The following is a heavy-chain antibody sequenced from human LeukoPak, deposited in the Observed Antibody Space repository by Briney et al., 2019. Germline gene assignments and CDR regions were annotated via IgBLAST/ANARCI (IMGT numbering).Heavy chain of an antibody. CDR1: GGSISSSSYY. D-gene: IGHD3-10*01. V-gene: IGHV4-39*01. CDR3: ARGITMVRGVTRGNWFDP. CDR2: IYYSGST. J-gene: IGHJ5*02. Sequence: SETLSLTCTVSGGSISSSSYYWGWIRQPPGKGLEWIGSIYYSGSTYYNPSLKSRVTISVDTSKNQFSLKRSSVTAADTAVYYCARGITMVRGVTRGNWFDPWGQGTLVTVSS.